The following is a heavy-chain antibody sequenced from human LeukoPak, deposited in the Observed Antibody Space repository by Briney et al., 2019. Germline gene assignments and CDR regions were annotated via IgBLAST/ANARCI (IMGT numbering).Heavy chain of an antibody. V-gene: IGHV4-59*01. Sequence: SETLSLTCTVSGDSMSSYYWGWIRQPPGKGPEWIGDIYYSGSTNYNPSLKSRVIILADTSKNQFSLRLSSVTAADTAVYYCARDRGITGNLGWFDPWGQGTLVTVSS. J-gene: IGHJ5*02. D-gene: IGHD1-20*01. CDR1: GDSMSSYY. CDR2: IYYSGST. CDR3: ARDRGITGNLGWFDP.